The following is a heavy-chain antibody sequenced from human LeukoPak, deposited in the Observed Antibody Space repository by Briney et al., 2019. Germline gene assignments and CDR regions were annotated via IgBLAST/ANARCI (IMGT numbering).Heavy chain of an antibody. CDR3: ARDLDRHYYYMDV. V-gene: IGHV3-11*04. D-gene: IGHD3-22*01. CDR1: GFTFSDYY. Sequence: GGSLRLSCAASGFTFSDYYMSWIRQAPGKGLEWVSYISSSGSTIYYADSVKGRFTISRDNAKNSLYLQMNSLRAEDTAVYYCARDLDRHYYYMDVWGKGTTVTVSS. CDR2: ISSSGSTI. J-gene: IGHJ6*03.